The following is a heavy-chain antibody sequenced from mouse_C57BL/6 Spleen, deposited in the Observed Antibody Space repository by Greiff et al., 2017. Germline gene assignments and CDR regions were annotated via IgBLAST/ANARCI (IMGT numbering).Heavy chain of an antibody. CDR2: INPYNGGT. Sequence: EVKLVESGPVLVKPGASVKMSCKASGYTFTDYYMNWVKQSHGKSLEWIGVINPYNGGTSYNQKFKGKATLTVDKSSSTAYMELNSLTSEDSAVYSCARRAVVPYWYFDVWGTGTTVTVSS. CDR1: GYTFTDYY. J-gene: IGHJ1*03. CDR3: ARRAVVPYWYFDV. D-gene: IGHD1-1*01. V-gene: IGHV1-19*01.